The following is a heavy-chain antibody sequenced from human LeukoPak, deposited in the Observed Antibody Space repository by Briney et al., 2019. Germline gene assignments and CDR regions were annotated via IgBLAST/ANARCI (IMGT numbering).Heavy chain of an antibody. D-gene: IGHD6-6*01. CDR2: IYYSGST. J-gene: IGHJ4*02. CDR1: GGSISSSSYN. Sequence: PSETLSLTCTVSGGSISSSSYNWGWIRQPPGKGLEWIGSIYYSGSTYYNPSLESRVTISVDTSKNQFSLKLSSVTAADTAVFYCARQGFGIAARPFDYWGQGTLVTVSS. CDR3: ARQGFGIAARPFDY. V-gene: IGHV4-39*01.